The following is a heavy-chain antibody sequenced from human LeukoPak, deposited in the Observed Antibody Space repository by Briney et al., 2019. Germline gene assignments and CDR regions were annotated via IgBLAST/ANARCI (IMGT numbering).Heavy chain of an antibody. V-gene: IGHV4-34*01. CDR3: ARVQPGLGWFDP. CDR1: GGSFSGYY. J-gene: IGHJ5*02. Sequence: SETLSLTCAVYGGSFSGYYWSWIRQPPGKGLEWIGEINHSGSTNYNPSLKSRVTISVDTSKNQFSLKLSSVTAADTAVYCCARVQPGLGWFDPWGQGTLVTVSS. CDR2: INHSGST. D-gene: IGHD3-16*01.